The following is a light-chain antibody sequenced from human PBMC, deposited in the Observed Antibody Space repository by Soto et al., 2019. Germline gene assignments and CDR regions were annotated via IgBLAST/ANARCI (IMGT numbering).Light chain of an antibody. J-gene: IGKJ1*01. CDR2: GTS. CDR1: QTISNS. Sequence: DIQLTQSPSSLSASVGDRITITCRASQTISNSLNWYQQKPGKAPNLLIYGTSNLQSGVPSRFSGSGSGTGFTLTISSLQPEDFATYYCQQTYSSSWTFGQGTKV. V-gene: IGKV1-39*01. CDR3: QQTYSSSWT.